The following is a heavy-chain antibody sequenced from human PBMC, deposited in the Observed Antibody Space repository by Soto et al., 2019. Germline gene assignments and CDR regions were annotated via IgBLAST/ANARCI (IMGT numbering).Heavy chain of an antibody. Sequence: QVQLVQSGAEVKKPGASVKVSCKASGYTFITYGISWLRQAPGQWLEWMGWISSYNGNTHYAQKLQGRVTMTTDTSTTTAYVELRSLRADGTAFYYWARDRPTASIRARDSCYAVDVWGQGTTGTVSS. CDR3: ARDRPTASIRARDSCYAVDV. V-gene: IGHV1-18*01. CDR2: ISSYNGNT. J-gene: IGHJ6*02. CDR1: GYTFITYG. D-gene: IGHD2-2*01.